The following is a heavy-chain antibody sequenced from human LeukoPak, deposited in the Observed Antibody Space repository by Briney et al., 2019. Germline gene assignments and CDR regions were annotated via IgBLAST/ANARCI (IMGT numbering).Heavy chain of an antibody. J-gene: IGHJ4*02. CDR2: ISGSGVST. Sequence: GGSLRLSCAASGFIFSSYGMSWVRQAPGKGLEWVSGISGSGVSTYYADSVKGRFTISRDNSNNTLNLQMNSLRAEDTAVYYCAKEEWLLAVYFDYWGQGTLVTVSS. CDR3: AKEEWLLAVYFDY. D-gene: IGHD3-3*01. CDR1: GFIFSSYG. V-gene: IGHV3-23*01.